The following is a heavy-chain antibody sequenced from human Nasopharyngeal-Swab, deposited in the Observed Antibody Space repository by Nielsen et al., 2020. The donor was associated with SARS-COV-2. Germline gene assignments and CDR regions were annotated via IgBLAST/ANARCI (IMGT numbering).Heavy chain of an antibody. CDR1: GFTFSTYG. CDR2: IWYDESNK. CDR3: ARVYYADPTYYYYMDV. V-gene: IGHV3-33*01. Sequence: GESLKISCAASGFTFSTYGMHWVRQAPGKGLEWVAVIWYDESNKYYADSVKGRFTISRDNSKNTLYLQMNSLRAEDTAVYYCARVYYADPTYYYYMDVWGKGTTVTVSS. J-gene: IGHJ6*03. D-gene: IGHD3-3*01.